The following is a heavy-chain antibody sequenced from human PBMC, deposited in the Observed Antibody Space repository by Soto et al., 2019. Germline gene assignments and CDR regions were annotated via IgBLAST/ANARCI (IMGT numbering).Heavy chain of an antibody. CDR2: IYYSGST. V-gene: IGHV4-30-4*08. Sequence: TFGDYAMSWFRQPPGKGLEWIGYIYYSGSTYYNPSLKSRVTISVDTSKNQFSLKLSSVTAADTAVYYCARAQGSGFLVSWGQGTLVTVSS. CDR1: TFGDYA. D-gene: IGHD3-10*01. J-gene: IGHJ4*02. CDR3: ARAQGSGFLVS.